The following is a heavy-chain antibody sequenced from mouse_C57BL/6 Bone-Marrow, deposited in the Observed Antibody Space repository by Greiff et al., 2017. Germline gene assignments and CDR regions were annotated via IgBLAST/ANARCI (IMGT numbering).Heavy chain of an antibody. J-gene: IGHJ2*01. V-gene: IGHV5-4*01. CDR3: SRDDVVSHFDY. D-gene: IGHD1-1*01. CDR2: ISDGGSYT. CDR1: GFTFSSYA. Sequence: EVKVVESGGGLVKPGGSLKLSCAASGFTFSSYAMSWVRQTPEKRLEWVATISDGGSYTYYPDNVKGRFTIYRDNAKNNLYLQMSHLKSEDTAMYYYSRDDVVSHFDYWGQGTTPTVSS.